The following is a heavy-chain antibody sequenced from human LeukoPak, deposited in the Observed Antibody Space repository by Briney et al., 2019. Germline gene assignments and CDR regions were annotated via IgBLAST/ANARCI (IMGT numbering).Heavy chain of an antibody. Sequence: GASVKVSCKASGYTFTSYGISWVRQAPGQGLEWMGWISTYNGNTNYAQKLQGRVTMTTDTSTSTAYMELRSLRSDDTAVYYCARRAAAGTHWYFDLWGRGTLVTVSS. D-gene: IGHD6-13*01. CDR3: ARRAAAGTHWYFDL. V-gene: IGHV1-18*01. CDR2: ISTYNGNT. CDR1: GYTFTSYG. J-gene: IGHJ2*01.